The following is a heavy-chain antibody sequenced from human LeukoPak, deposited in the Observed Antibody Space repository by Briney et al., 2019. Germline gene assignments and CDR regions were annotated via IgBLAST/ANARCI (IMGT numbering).Heavy chain of an antibody. V-gene: IGHV3-23*01. Sequence: PGGSLRLSCAASGFTFSSYAMSWVRLAPGKGLEWVSAISGSGGSTYYADSVKGRFTISRDNSKNTLYLQMNSLRAEDTAVYYCAKTLTVVTDYFDYWGQGTLVTVSS. CDR2: ISGSGGST. D-gene: IGHD4-23*01. J-gene: IGHJ4*02. CDR1: GFTFSSYA. CDR3: AKTLTVVTDYFDY.